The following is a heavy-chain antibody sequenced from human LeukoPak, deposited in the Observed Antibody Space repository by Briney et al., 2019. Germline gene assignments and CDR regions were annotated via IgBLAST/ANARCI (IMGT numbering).Heavy chain of an antibody. V-gene: IGHV1-46*01. J-gene: IGHJ5*02. CDR1: GYTFSTYY. D-gene: IGHD6-13*01. CDR2: INPSGTDS. Sequence: GASVKVSCKASGYTFSTYYMHWVRQAPGQGLEWMGIINPSGTDSNYAQKFQGRVTITADKPTSTAYMELSSLRSEDTAVYYCARGQQLLFGFDPWGQGTLVTVSS. CDR3: ARGQQLLFGFDP.